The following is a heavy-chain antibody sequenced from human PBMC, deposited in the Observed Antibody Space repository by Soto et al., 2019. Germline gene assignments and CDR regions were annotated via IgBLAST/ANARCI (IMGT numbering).Heavy chain of an antibody. CDR3: VKGQHADYGDPRTVMDV. J-gene: IGHJ6*02. D-gene: IGHD4-17*01. V-gene: IGHV3-64D*06. CDR1: GFTFSSYA. Sequence: AGGSLRLSCSASGFTFSSYAMHWVRQAPGKGLEYVSAISSNGGSTYYADSVKGRFTISRDNSKNTLYLQMSSLRAEDTAVYYCVKGQHADYGDPRTVMDVWGQGTTVTVSS. CDR2: ISSNGGST.